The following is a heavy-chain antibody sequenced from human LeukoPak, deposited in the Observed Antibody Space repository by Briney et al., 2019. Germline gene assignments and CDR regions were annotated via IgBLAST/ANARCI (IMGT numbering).Heavy chain of an antibody. CDR1: GGSFSGYY. Sequence: PSETLSLTCAVYGGSFSGYYWSWIRQPPGKGLEWIGEINHSGSTNYNPPLKSRVTISVDTSKNQFSLKLSSVTAADTAVYYCARGVAISTADYWGQGTLVTVSS. J-gene: IGHJ4*02. CDR2: INHSGST. CDR3: ARGVAISTADY. D-gene: IGHD1-26*01. V-gene: IGHV4-34*01.